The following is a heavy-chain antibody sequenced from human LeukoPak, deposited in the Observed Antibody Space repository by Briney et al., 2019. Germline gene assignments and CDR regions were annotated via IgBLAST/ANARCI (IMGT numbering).Heavy chain of an antibody. Sequence: ASVKVSCKASGYTFTGYYMHWVRQAPGQGLEWTGWINPNSGGTNYAQKFQGRVTMTRDTSISTAYMELSRLRSDDTAVYYCARDLSMGVRWPLGYWGQGTLVTVSS. CDR2: INPNSGGT. CDR1: GYTFTGYY. CDR3: ARDLSMGVRWPLGY. D-gene: IGHD4-23*01. J-gene: IGHJ4*02. V-gene: IGHV1-2*02.